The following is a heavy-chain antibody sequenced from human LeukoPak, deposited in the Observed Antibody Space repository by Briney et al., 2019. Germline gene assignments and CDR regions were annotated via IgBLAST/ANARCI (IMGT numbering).Heavy chain of an antibody. V-gene: IGHV3-30*03. CDR3: AIPVGRGSGFDY. J-gene: IGHJ4*02. Sequence: GGSLRLSCAASGFTFSSYGMHWVRQAPGKGLEWVAVISYDGSNKYYADSVKGRFTISRDNSKNTLYLQMNSLRAEDTAVYYCAIPVGRGSGFDYWGQGTLVTVSS. CDR2: ISYDGSNK. D-gene: IGHD2-15*01. CDR1: GFTFSSYG.